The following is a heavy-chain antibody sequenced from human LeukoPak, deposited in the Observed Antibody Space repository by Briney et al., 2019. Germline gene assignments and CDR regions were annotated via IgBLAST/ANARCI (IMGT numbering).Heavy chain of an antibody. J-gene: IGHJ3*01. CDR3: VKEFTPESSGYDAFDV. V-gene: IGHV3-48*03. CDR2: ISAGGTI. CDR1: GFTFSSYG. D-gene: IGHD3-22*01. Sequence: GGSLRLSCAASGFTFSSYGMDWVRQAPGKGLEWISYISAGGTIYYADSVRGRFTISRDNAKNSLYLQMHSLKAEDTAVYYCVKEFTPESSGYDAFDVWGQGTMVTVSS.